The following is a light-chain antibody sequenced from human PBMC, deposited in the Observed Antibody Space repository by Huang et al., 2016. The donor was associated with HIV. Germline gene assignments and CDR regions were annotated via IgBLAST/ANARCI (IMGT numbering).Light chain of an antibody. CDR1: QSISSSY. V-gene: IGKV3-20*01. J-gene: IGKJ3*01. CDR2: GAS. Sequence: IVLTQSPGTLSLSPGERATLSCRASQSISSSYLAWYHQKPGQAPRLLIYGASGRDTGVPDRFSRSGSGTDFILTISRLGTEDVEVYYCQQYGNSLFTFGPGNKVDIK. CDR3: QQYGNSLFT.